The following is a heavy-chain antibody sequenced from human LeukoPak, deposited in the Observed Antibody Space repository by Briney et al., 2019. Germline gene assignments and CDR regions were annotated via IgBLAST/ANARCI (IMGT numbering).Heavy chain of an antibody. CDR1: GGTFSSYA. CDR3: ARDRNTIFGSDP. V-gene: IGHV1-69*13. D-gene: IGHD3-3*01. CDR2: IIPIFGTA. J-gene: IGHJ5*02. Sequence: SVKVSCKASGGTFSSYAISWVRQAPGQGLEWMGGIIPIFGTANYAQKFQGRVTITADESTSTAYMELGSLRSEDTAVYYCARDRNTIFGSDPWGQGTLVTVSS.